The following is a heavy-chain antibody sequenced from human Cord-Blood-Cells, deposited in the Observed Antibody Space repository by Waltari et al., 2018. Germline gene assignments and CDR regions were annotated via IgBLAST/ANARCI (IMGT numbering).Heavy chain of an antibody. J-gene: IGHJ4*02. CDR1: GYTFTSYY. CDR3: ARDFSSSYYFDY. Sequence: QVQLVQSGAEVKKPGASVKVSCKASGYTFTSYYMHWVRQAPGQGLEWMGIITPNGGSTSDAQKFQGRVTMTRDTSTSTVYMELSSLRSEDTAVYYCARDFSSSYYFDYWGQGTLVTVSS. CDR2: ITPNGGST. D-gene: IGHD6-6*01. V-gene: IGHV1-46*01.